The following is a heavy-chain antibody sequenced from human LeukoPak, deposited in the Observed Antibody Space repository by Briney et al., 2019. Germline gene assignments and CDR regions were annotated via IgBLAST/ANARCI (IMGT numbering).Heavy chain of an antibody. D-gene: IGHD5-18*01. CDR2: ISGSGGST. CDR3: ARDPGYDYGYDY. J-gene: IGHJ4*02. V-gene: IGHV3-23*01. CDR1: GFTFSNFG. Sequence: PGWSLRLSCAASGFTFSNFGMSWVRQAPGKGLEWVSVISGSGGSTYYADSVKGRFTISRDNSKNTVYLQMNSLRAEDTAVYYCARDPGYDYGYDYWGQGTLVTVSS.